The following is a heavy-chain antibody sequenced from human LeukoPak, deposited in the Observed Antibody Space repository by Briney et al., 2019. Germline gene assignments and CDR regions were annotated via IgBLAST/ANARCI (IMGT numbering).Heavy chain of an antibody. CDR2: ISYDGSNK. D-gene: IGHD6-13*01. Sequence: GGSLRLSCAASGFTFSSYAMHWVRQAPGKGLEWVAVISYDGSNKYYADSVKGRFTISRDNSKNTLYLQMNSLRAEDTAVYYCARDDKIAAAGLFDYWGQGTLVTVSS. CDR3: ARDDKIAAAGLFDY. CDR1: GFTFSSYA. J-gene: IGHJ4*02. V-gene: IGHV3-30*04.